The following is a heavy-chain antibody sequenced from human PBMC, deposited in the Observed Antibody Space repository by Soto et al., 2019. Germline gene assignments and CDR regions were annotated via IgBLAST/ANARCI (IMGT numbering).Heavy chain of an antibody. CDR1: GFTFSSYA. D-gene: IGHD3-10*01. V-gene: IGHV3-30-3*01. CDR2: ISYDGSNK. CDR3: ARDQSNYGSGSYDYYYGMDV. Sequence: GGSLRLSCAASGFTFSSYAMHWVRQAPGKGLEWVAVISYDGSNKYYADSVKGRFTISRDNSKNTLYLQMNSLRAEDTAVYYCARDQSNYGSGSYDYYYGMDVWGQGTTVTVSS. J-gene: IGHJ6*02.